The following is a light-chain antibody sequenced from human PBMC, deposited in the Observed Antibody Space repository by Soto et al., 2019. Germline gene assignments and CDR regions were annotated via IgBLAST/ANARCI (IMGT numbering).Light chain of an antibody. J-gene: IGKJ1*01. CDR2: KAS. V-gene: IGKV1-5*03. CDR1: QSISSW. Sequence: DIPLTQSHSTLSASVGERVPIXCRASQSISSWLAWYQQKPGKAPKLLIYKASTLKSGVPSRFSGSGSGTDFTLTISSLQPEDVATYYCQKYNSAPHTFGQGTKVDI. CDR3: QKYNSAPHT.